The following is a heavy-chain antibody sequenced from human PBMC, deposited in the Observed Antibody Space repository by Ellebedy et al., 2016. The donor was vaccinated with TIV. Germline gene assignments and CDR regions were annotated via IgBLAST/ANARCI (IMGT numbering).Heavy chain of an antibody. D-gene: IGHD4-11*01. V-gene: IGHV3-11*01. CDR3: ARDPPYSNYPPFDY. J-gene: IGHJ4*02. CDR1: GFTFSDYY. Sequence: GESLKISXAASGFTFSDYYMSWIRQAPGKGLEWVSYISSSGSTIYYADSVKGRFTISRDNAKNSLYLQMNSLRAEDTAVYYCARDPPYSNYPPFDYWGQGTLVTVSS. CDR2: ISSSGSTI.